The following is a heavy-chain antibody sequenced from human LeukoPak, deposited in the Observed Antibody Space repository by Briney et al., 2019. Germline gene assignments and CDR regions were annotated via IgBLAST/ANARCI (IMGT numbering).Heavy chain of an antibody. J-gene: IGHJ4*02. CDR1: GYSLTTYY. Sequence: ASVKVSCKASGYSLTTYYMHWVRQAPGQGLEWMGWINPNSGGTNYAQKFQGWVTMTRDTSISTAYMELSRLRSDDTAVYYCARDYYGSGSYFDYWGQGTLVTVSS. D-gene: IGHD3-10*01. CDR2: INPNSGGT. CDR3: ARDYYGSGSYFDY. V-gene: IGHV1-2*04.